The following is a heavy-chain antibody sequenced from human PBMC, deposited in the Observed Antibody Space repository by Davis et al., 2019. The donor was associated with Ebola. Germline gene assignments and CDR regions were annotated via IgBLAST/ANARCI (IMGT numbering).Heavy chain of an antibody. D-gene: IGHD6-19*01. CDR1: GGSISSGDYY. CDR2: IYYSVST. J-gene: IGHJ4*02. V-gene: IGHV4-30-4*01. Sequence: SETLSLTCTVSGGSISSGDYYWSWIRQPPGKGLEWIVYIYYSVSTYYNPSLKSRVTISVDTSKNQFSLKLSSVTAADTAVYYCAVGWSFDYWGQGTLVTVSS. CDR3: AVGWSFDY.